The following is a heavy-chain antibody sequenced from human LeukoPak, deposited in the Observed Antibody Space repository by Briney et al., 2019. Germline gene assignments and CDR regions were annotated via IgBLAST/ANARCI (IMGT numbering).Heavy chain of an antibody. CDR3: ASPIYGDYTENGFDI. D-gene: IGHD4-17*01. CDR1: GGSFSGYY. J-gene: IGHJ3*02. Sequence: SETLSLTCAVYGGSFSGYYWSWIRQPPGKGLEWIGEINHSGNTNYNPPLKSRVTILVDTSKNQFSLKLNSVTAADTAVYYCASPIYGDYTENGFDIWGQGTMVTVSS. V-gene: IGHV4-34*01. CDR2: INHSGNT.